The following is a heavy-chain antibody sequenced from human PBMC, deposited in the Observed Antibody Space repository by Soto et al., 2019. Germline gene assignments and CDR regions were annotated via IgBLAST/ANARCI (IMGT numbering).Heavy chain of an antibody. CDR1: GFTFSSYA. V-gene: IGHV3-23*01. CDR2: ISGSGGST. Sequence: VGSLRLSCAASGFTFSSYAMSWVRQAPGKGLEWVSAISGSGGSTYYADSVKGRFTISRDNSKNTLYLQMNSLRAEDTAVYYCAAPAHYYDFWSGYYDPDYYYYMDVWGKGTTVTVSS. J-gene: IGHJ6*03. CDR3: AAPAHYYDFWSGYYDPDYYYYMDV. D-gene: IGHD3-3*01.